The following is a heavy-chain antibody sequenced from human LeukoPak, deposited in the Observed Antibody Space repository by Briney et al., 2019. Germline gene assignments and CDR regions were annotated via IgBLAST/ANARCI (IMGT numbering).Heavy chain of an antibody. D-gene: IGHD3-10*01. CDR2: IYSSGGT. CDR1: GGSISSGSYY. V-gene: IGHV4-61*01. Sequence: PSETLSLTCAVSGGSISSGSYYWSWIRQPPGKGLEWIGYIYSSGGTNYNPSLKSRVTMSVDTSKNQFSLKVSSVTAADTAVYYCARVFDSGSQAYFYYMDVWGKGTTVTISS. J-gene: IGHJ6*03. CDR3: ARVFDSGSQAYFYYMDV.